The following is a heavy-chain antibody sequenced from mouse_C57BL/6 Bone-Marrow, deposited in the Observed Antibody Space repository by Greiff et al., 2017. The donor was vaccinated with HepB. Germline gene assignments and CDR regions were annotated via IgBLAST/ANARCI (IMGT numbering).Heavy chain of an antibody. J-gene: IGHJ1*03. CDR1: GFTFSDYY. CDR3: ARGGLLRTTRYFDV. Sequence: EVKLMESEGGLVQPGSSMKLSCTASGFTFSDYYMAWVRQVPEKGLEWVANINYDGSSTYYLDSLKSRFIISRDNAKNILYLQMSSLKSEDTATYYCARGGLLRTTRYFDVWGTGTTVTVSS. V-gene: IGHV5-16*01. D-gene: IGHD2-3*01. CDR2: INYDGSST.